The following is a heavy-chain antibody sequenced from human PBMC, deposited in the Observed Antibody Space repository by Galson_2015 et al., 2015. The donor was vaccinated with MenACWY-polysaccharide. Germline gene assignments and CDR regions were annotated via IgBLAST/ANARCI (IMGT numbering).Heavy chain of an antibody. V-gene: IGHV3-23*01. CDR3: AKDSYYDSGSYYTFDY. Sequence: SLRLSCAASGFTFSSSAMSWVRQAPGKGLEWVSVISGSGGTTYYADSVKGRFTISRDNSKNTLYLQMNSLGAEDTAVYYCAKDSYYDSGSYYTFDYWGQGTLVTVSS. CDR1: GFTFSSSA. J-gene: IGHJ4*02. CDR2: ISGSGGTT. D-gene: IGHD3-10*01.